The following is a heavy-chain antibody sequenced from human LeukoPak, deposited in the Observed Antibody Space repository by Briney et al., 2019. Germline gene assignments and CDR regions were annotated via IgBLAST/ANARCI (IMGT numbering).Heavy chain of an antibody. CDR1: GGSISSSNW. J-gene: IGHJ5*02. Sequence: SGTLSLTCAVSGGSISSSNWWSWVRQPPGKGLEWIGEIYRSGSTNHSPSLKSRVTISVDKSKNHFSLKLSSVTAADTAVYYCARHGGRGDYYDSSGYFWFDPWGQGTLVTVSS. CDR2: IYRSGST. CDR3: ARHGGRGDYYDSSGYFWFDP. V-gene: IGHV4-4*02. D-gene: IGHD3-22*01.